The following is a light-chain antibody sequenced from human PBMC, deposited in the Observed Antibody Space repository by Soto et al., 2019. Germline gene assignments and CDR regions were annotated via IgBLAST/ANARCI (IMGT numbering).Light chain of an antibody. V-gene: IGLV2-14*03. CDR3: SLYTNTNTL. CDR2: DVR. CDR1: SSDFRDYDY. Sequence: QSVLTQPASVSGSPGQSVTISCTGASSDFRDYDYVSWYQQHPGKAPKLIIYDVRDRPSGVSLRFSGSKSGSTASLTISGLQAGDEADYYCSLYTNTNTLFGGGTQLTVL. J-gene: IGLJ3*02.